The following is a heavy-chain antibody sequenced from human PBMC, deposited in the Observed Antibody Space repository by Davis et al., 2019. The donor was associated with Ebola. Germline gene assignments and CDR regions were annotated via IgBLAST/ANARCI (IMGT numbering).Heavy chain of an antibody. CDR1: GFTFSNYW. J-gene: IGHJ6*02. D-gene: IGHD2-2*01. CDR3: ARVSVPAALVPIDYYAMDV. Sequence: PGGSLRLSCAASGFTFSNYWMSWVRQAPGKGLEWVANIKQDGSEKYYVDSVKGRFTISRDNAKNSLYLQMNSLRAEDTAVYYCARVSVPAALVPIDYYAMDVWGQGTTVTVSS. V-gene: IGHV3-7*03. CDR2: IKQDGSEK.